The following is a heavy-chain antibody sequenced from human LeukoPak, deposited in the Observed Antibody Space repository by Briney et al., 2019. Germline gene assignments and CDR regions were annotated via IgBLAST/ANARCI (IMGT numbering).Heavy chain of an antibody. D-gene: IGHD3-16*01. V-gene: IGHV4-59*07. CDR2: KYDGRPA. J-gene: IGHJ4*02. CDR1: GRSITTGY. Sequence: LDTQSLTCSLSGRSITTGYWTSIRQTPLRGLEWIGYKYDGRPATIDPPCRSRATISVETSKKQFFLQLTSVTAADTAIFYFAKSSRYNYDPFDSWGQGTLVTVSS. CDR3: AKSSRYNYDPFDS.